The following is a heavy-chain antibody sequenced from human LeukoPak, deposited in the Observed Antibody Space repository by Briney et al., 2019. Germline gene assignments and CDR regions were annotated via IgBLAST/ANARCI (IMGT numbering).Heavy chain of an antibody. J-gene: IGHJ4*02. CDR2: IYHSGST. CDR3: ARVGAVAGKDY. D-gene: IGHD6-19*01. Sequence: SETLSLTCTVSGGSISSGGYYWSWIRQPPGKGLEWIGYIYHSGSTYYNPSLKSRVTISVDRSKNQFSLKLSSVTAADTAVYYCARVGAVAGKDYWGQGTLVTVSS. CDR1: GGSISSGGYY. V-gene: IGHV4-30-2*01.